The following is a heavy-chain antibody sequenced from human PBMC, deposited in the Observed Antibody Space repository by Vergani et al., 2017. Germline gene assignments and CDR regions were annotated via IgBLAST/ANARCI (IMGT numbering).Heavy chain of an antibody. Sequence: QVQLQESGPGLVKPSQTLSLTCTVSGGSISSGSYYWSWIRQPAGKGLEWIGRIYTSGSTNYNPSLKSRVTISVDTSKNQFSLKLSSVTAPDTAVYYCASSVNWNYIDYWGQGTLVTVSS. V-gene: IGHV4-61*02. D-gene: IGHD1-7*01. CDR1: GGSISSGSYY. J-gene: IGHJ4*02. CDR3: ASSVNWNYIDY. CDR2: IYTSGST.